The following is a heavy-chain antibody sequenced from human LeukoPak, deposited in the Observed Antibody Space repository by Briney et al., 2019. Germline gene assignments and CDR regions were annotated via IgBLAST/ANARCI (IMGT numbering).Heavy chain of an antibody. CDR2: ISGNGGRI. Sequence: PGRSLRLSCAVSGFTFSAYAMHWVRQAPGKGLGDVSGISGNGGRIYYADSVKGRFTISRDNSKNTLYLQMSSLRTEDTAVYYCVKDGGSSGNYIPSYFDYWGQGTLVTVSS. J-gene: IGHJ4*02. CDR1: GFTFSAYA. V-gene: IGHV3-64D*09. D-gene: IGHD3-16*01. CDR3: VKDGGSSGNYIPSYFDY.